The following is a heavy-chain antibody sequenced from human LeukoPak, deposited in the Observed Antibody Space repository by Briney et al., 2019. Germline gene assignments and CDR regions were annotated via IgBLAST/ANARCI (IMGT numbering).Heavy chain of an antibody. Sequence: GSLRLSCAASGFTFSNAWMNWVRQAPGKGLEWIGTIYYSGSTNYNPSLKSRVTISVDTSKNQFSLKLSSVTAADTAVYYCARHRKVTTPFDYWGQGTLVTVSS. J-gene: IGHJ4*02. D-gene: IGHD4-17*01. V-gene: IGHV4-59*08. CDR1: GFTFSNAW. CDR2: IYYSGST. CDR3: ARHRKVTTPFDY.